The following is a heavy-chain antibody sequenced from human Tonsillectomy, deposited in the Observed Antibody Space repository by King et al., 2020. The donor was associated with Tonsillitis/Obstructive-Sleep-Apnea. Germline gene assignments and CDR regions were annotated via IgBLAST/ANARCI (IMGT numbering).Heavy chain of an antibody. D-gene: IGHD3-3*01. CDR1: GFTFSSYG. CDR2: IWYDGSNK. J-gene: IGHJ6*03. CDR3: ARDSYDFWSGSLYYYYYMDV. V-gene: IGHV3-33*01. Sequence: QLVQSGGGVVQPGRSLRLSCAASGFTFSSYGMHWVRQAPGKGLEWVAVIWYDGSNKYYADSVKGRFTISRDNSKNTLYLQMNSLRAEDTAVYYCARDSYDFWSGSLYYYYYMDVWGKGTTVTVSS.